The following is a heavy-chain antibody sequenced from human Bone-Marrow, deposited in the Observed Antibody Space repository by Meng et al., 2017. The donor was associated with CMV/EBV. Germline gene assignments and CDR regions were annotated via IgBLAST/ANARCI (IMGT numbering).Heavy chain of an antibody. CDR3: AKDRGGSGCYEVDY. V-gene: IGHV3-30*02. CDR2: IRYDGSNK. D-gene: IGHD3-10*01. CDR1: GFTFNSYG. Sequence: GESLKISCAASGFTFNSYGIHWVRQASGKGLEWVAFIRYDGSNKYYADSVKGRFTISRDNSKNTLYLQMNSLRAEDTAVYYCAKDRGGSGCYEVDYWGQGTLVTVSS. J-gene: IGHJ4*02.